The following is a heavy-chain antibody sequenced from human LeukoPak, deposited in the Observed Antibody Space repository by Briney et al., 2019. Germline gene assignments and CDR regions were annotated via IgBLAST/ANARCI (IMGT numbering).Heavy chain of an antibody. D-gene: IGHD2-15*01. CDR2: IGSDNKP. CDR3: ARGGTRWFDP. Sequence: GGSLRLSCEASGFTFSAYAMTWVRQAPGKGLEWVSSIGSDNKPHYSESVKGRFAISGDNSKNTLFLQLHNLRVEDTAVYYCARGGTRWFDPWGQGTLVTVSS. CDR1: GFTFSAYA. J-gene: IGHJ5*02. V-gene: IGHV3-23*05.